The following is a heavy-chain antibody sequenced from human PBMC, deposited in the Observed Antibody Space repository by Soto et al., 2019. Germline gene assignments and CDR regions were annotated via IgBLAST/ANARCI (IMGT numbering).Heavy chain of an antibody. Sequence: ASVKVSCKASGFTFSIYAMSWVRQAPGRGLKWISSISDSGGSTYYADSVKGRFTISRDNSKNTLYLQMNSLRAEDTAVYYCAKDPRPYGDYAYWGQGTLVTVSS. J-gene: IGHJ4*02. CDR3: AKDPRPYGDYAY. CDR1: GFTFSIYA. V-gene: IGHV3-23*01. D-gene: IGHD4-17*01. CDR2: ISDSGGST.